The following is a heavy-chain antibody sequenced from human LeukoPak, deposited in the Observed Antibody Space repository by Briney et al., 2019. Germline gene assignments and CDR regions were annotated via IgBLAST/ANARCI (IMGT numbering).Heavy chain of an antibody. V-gene: IGHV1-24*01. D-gene: IGHD5-18*01. CDR3: ARGNSVDTAMARYDY. J-gene: IGHJ4*02. CDR2: FDPEVGKT. CDR1: GYTLTGLS. Sequence: ASVKVSCKVSGYTLTGLSMHWVRQAPGKGLEWMGGFDPEVGKTIYAQKFQGRVTMTEDTSTDTAYMELSSLRSEDTAVYYCARGNSVDTAMARYDYWGQGTLVTVSS.